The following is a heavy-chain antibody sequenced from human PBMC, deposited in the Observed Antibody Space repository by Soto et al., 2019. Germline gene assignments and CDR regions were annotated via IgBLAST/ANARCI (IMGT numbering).Heavy chain of an antibody. CDR3: ATDHPFYRSTRHRFAY. J-gene: IGHJ4*02. CDR1: GYSISSGYY. Sequence: SETLSLTCAVSGYSISSGYYWGWIRQPPGKGLEWIGSIYHSGSTYYNPSLKSRVTISVDTSKNQFSLKLSSVTAEDTAVYYSATDHPFYRSTRHRFAYWRQGTLVTV. D-gene: IGHD6-13*01. V-gene: IGHV4-38-2*02. CDR2: IYHSGST.